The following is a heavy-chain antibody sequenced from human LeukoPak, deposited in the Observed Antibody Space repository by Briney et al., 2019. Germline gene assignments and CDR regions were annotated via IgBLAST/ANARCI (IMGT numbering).Heavy chain of an antibody. J-gene: IGHJ4*02. Sequence: PGGSLRLSCAASGFTFSSYGMHWVRQAPGKGLEWVAFIRYDGSNKYYADSVKGRFTTSRDNSKNTLYLQMNSLRAEGTAVYYCARGDYDILTGYYNHYYFDYWGQGTLVAVSS. V-gene: IGHV3-30*02. CDR2: IRYDGSNK. D-gene: IGHD3-9*01. CDR3: ARGDYDILTGYYNHYYFDY. CDR1: GFTFSSYG.